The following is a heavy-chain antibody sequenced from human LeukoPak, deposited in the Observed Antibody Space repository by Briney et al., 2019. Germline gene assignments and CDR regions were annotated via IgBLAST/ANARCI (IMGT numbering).Heavy chain of an antibody. CDR1: GYTFTSYY. CDR2: INPNSGGT. D-gene: IGHD2-15*01. CDR3: ARGDIVVVVAATLDY. J-gene: IGHJ4*02. Sequence: ASVKVSCKASGYTFTSYYMHWVRQAPGQGLEWMGWINPNSGGTNYAQKFQGRVTMTRDTSISTAYMELSRLRSDDTAVYYCARGDIVVVVAATLDYWGQGTLVTVSS. V-gene: IGHV1-2*02.